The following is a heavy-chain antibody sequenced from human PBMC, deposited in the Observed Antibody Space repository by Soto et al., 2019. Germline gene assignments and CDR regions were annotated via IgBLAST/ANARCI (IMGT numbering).Heavy chain of an antibody. CDR2: IYYSGST. CDR1: GGSISSGGYY. V-gene: IGHV4-31*02. CDR3: ARDSGYYDSSGYYPTLDY. D-gene: IGHD3-22*01. J-gene: IGHJ4*02. Sequence: LCGGSISSGGYYWSWIRQHPGKGLEWIGYIYYSGSTYYNPSLKSRVTISVDTSKNQFSLKLSSVTAADTAVYYCARDSGYYDSSGYYPTLDYWGQGTLVTVSS.